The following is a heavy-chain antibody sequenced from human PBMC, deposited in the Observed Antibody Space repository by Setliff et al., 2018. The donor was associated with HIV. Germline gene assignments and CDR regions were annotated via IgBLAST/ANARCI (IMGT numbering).Heavy chain of an antibody. D-gene: IGHD4-17*01. V-gene: IGHV4-31*03. J-gene: IGHJ6*03. Sequence: LSLTCTVSGGSISSGGYFWSWIRQLPGKGLEWIGYIYYTGSTYYNPSLKSRLIMSVDTSKNQFSLKLTSVTAADTAVYYCARGGGPYGDPTEEYYYMDVWGKGTTVTVAS. CDR3: ARGGGPYGDPTEEYYYMDV. CDR2: IYYTGST. CDR1: GGSISSGGYF.